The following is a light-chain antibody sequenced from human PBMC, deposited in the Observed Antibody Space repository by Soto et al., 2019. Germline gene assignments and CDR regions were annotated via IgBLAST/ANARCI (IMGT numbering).Light chain of an antibody. CDR1: SSDVGGYNY. CDR3: SSYTTTSTVV. V-gene: IGLV2-14*03. Sequence: QSVLTQPASVSGSPGQSITISCTGTSSDVGGYNYVSWYQRHPGNAPKLIIYDVITRPSGVSNRFSGSKSGNTASLTISGLQAEDEADYYCSSYTTTSTVVFGGGTKLTVL. CDR2: DVI. J-gene: IGLJ2*01.